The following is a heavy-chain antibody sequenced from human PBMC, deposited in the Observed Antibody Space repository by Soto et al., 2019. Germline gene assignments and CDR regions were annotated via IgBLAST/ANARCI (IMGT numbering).Heavy chain of an antibody. V-gene: IGHV1-69*06. CDR1: GGTISTFA. J-gene: IGHJ6*02. Sequence: QVQLVQSGAEVKKPGSSVKVSCKDSGGTISTFAIAWVRQAPGQGLEWMGGINNLFGTTNYAQKFQGRGTITADKSSNMAYMELSSMRFEDTAVYYCARGVLVVMGGYYGMDVWGQGTTVTVSS. CDR3: ARGVLVVMGGYYGMDV. D-gene: IGHD2-15*01. CDR2: INNLFGTT.